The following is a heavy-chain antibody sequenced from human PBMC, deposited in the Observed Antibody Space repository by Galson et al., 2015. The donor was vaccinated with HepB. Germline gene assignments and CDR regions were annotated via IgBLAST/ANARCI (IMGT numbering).Heavy chain of an antibody. V-gene: IGHV3-7*03. CDR3: ARGRYYDFWSGLNPTKYYYYGMDV. Sequence: SLRLSCAASGFTFSSYWMSWVRQAPGKGLEWVANIKQDGREKYYVDSVKGRFTISRDNAKNSLYLQMNSLKAEDTAVYYCARGRYYDFWSGLNPTKYYYYGMDVWGQGTTVTVSS. CDR1: GFTFSSYW. CDR2: IKQDGREK. J-gene: IGHJ6*02. D-gene: IGHD3-3*01.